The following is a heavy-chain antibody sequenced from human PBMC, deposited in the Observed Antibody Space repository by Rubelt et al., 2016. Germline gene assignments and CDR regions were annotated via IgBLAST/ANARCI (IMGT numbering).Heavy chain of an antibody. V-gene: IGHV3-23*01. Sequence: GRGLVQPGGSLRLSCAGSGFSFSSYGLTWIRKAPGRGLECVSAISDRGSSAYYIDSVKGRFTISRDNAKDSLFLQMNSLSAEDTAVYYCARSRNGYNGVLEYWGQGILVTVSS. CDR1: GFSFSSYG. CDR2: ISDRGSSA. D-gene: IGHD5-24*01. CDR3: ARSRNGYNGVLEY. J-gene: IGHJ4*02.